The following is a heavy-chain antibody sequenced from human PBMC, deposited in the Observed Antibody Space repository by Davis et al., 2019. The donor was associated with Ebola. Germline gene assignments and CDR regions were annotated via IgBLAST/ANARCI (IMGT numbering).Heavy chain of an antibody. Sequence: PGGSLRLSCAASGFTFSDFAFYWVRQAPGKGLEWVAVISYDGSNKYYADSVKGRFIISRDNAKNSLHLDMNSLRAEDTALYHCARVNAVTGYSRFDPWGQGTLVTVSS. CDR3: ARVNAVTGYSRFDP. V-gene: IGHV3-30*04. CDR1: GFTFSDFA. J-gene: IGHJ5*02. CDR2: ISYDGSNK. D-gene: IGHD3-9*01.